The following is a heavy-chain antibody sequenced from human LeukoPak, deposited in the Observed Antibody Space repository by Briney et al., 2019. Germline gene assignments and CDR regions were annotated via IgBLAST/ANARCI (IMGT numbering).Heavy chain of an antibody. CDR1: GDTFNNYA. J-gene: IGHJ4*02. CDR3: AKNGYYDILTGSRSRLGGFDY. Sequence: ASVKVSCKASGDTFNNYAINWVRQAPGQGLEWMGGIIPIFATVKYAQNFQGRVTITADKSTSTAYMELSSLRSEDTAVYYCAKNGYYDILTGSRSRLGGFDYWGRGTLVTVSS. V-gene: IGHV1-69*06. D-gene: IGHD3-9*01. CDR2: IIPIFATV.